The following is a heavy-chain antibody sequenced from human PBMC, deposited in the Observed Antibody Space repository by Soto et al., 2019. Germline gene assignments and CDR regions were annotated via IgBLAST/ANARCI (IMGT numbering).Heavy chain of an antibody. V-gene: IGHV3-23*01. CDR3: AKDRQYPRDYFDY. CDR1: GFTFSTYA. CDR2: ISPNGQGI. J-gene: IGHJ4*02. D-gene: IGHD4-4*01. Sequence: GGSLRLSCAASGFTFSTYAMSWVRQAPGKGLEWVSAISPNGQGIWYADSVKGRFTISRDISRNTVFLQMDSLRAEDTAVYYCAKDRQYPRDYFDYWGQGTLVTVSS.